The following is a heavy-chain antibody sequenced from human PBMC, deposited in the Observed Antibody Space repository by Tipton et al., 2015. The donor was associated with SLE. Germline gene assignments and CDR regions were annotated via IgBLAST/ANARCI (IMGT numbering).Heavy chain of an antibody. V-gene: IGHV3-23*01. CDR2: ISGSGGST. CDR1: GFTFSSYA. CDR3: AYQSGDSGSSGSYFDY. D-gene: IGHD1-26*01. J-gene: IGHJ4*02. Sequence: SLRLSCAASGFTFSSYAMSWVRQAPGKGLEWVSAISGSGGSTYYADSVKGRFTISRDNSKNTLYLQMNSLRAEDTAVYYCAYQSGDSGSSGSYFDYWGQGTLVTVSS.